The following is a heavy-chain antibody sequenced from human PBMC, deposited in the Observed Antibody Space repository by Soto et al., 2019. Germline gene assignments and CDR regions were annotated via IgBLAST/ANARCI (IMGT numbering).Heavy chain of an antibody. Sequence: GGSLRLSCAASGFTFSSYSMNWVRQAPGKGLEWVSFISNNRSNIYYADSVKGRFTISRDNSKNTLYLQMNSLRAEDTAVYYCAKDGSSSSFDYWGQGTLVTVSS. D-gene: IGHD6-6*01. CDR1: GFTFSSYS. J-gene: IGHJ4*02. V-gene: IGHV3-21*01. CDR2: ISNNRSNI. CDR3: AKDGSSSSFDY.